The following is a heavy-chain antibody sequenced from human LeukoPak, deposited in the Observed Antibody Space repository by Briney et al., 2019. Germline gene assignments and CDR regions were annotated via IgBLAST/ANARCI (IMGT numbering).Heavy chain of an antibody. CDR1: GFTFSSYS. D-gene: IGHD3-9*01. CDR2: ISSSSSYI. CDR3: ARDYDILTGYSYYYGMDV. Sequence: PGGSLRLSCAASGFTFSSYSMNWVRQAPGKGLEWVSSISSSSSYIYYADSVKGRFTISRDNAKNSLYLQMNSLRAEDTAVYYCARDYDILTGYSYYYGMDVWGQGTTVTVSS. V-gene: IGHV3-21*01. J-gene: IGHJ6*02.